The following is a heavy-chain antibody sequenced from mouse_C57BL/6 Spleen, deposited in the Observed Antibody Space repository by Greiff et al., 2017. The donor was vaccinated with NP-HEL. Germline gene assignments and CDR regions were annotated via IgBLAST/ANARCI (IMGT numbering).Heavy chain of an antibody. D-gene: IGHD2-4*01. V-gene: IGHV5-6*01. CDR3: ARHGYYDYENYFDY. CDR1: GFTFSSYG. J-gene: IGHJ2*01. CDR2: ISSGGSYT. Sequence: EVQLVESGGDLVKPGGSLKLSCAASGFTFSSYGMSWVRQTPDKRLEWVATISSGGSYTYYPDSVKGRFTISRDNAKNTLYLQMSSLKSEDTAMYYCARHGYYDYENYFDYWGQGTTLTVSS.